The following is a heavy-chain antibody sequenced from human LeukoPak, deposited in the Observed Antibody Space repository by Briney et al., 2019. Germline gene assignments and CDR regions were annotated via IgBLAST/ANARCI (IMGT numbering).Heavy chain of an antibody. CDR2: IYYSGST. V-gene: IGHV4-59*01. CDR3: AREDGSGSDDAFDI. D-gene: IGHD3-10*01. CDR1: GGSISSYY. Sequence: PSETLSLTCTVSGGSISSYYWSWIRQPPGKGLERIGYIYYSGSTNYNPSLKSRVTISVGTSKNQFSLKLSSVTAADTAVYYCAREDGSGSDDAFDIWGQGTMVTVSS. J-gene: IGHJ3*02.